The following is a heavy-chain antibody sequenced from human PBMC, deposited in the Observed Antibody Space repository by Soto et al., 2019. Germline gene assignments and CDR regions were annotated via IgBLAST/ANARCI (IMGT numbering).Heavy chain of an antibody. Sequence: GGSLRLSCAASGVNFSNHWMHWVRQRPAEGLVWVSRITSDGKSKAYAESVKGRFAISRDNAKNTLYLQMNGPTAEDTAVYYCARESGDWPLNWFDPWGQGTLVTVSS. CDR2: ITSDGKSK. CDR1: GVNFSNHW. CDR3: ARESGDWPLNWFDP. D-gene: IGHD2-21*02. V-gene: IGHV3-74*01. J-gene: IGHJ5*02.